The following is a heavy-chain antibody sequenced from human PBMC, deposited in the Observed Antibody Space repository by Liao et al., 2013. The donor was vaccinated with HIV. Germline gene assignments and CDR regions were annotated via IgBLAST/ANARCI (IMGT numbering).Heavy chain of an antibody. Sequence: QVQLQESGPGLVKPSQTLSLTCTVSGGSISSGSYYWSWIRQSPGKGLEWIGYFYYGGNTNYNPSLRSRVTISVDTSKNQFSLNLTSVTAADTAVYYCARSEWLTYNGLDYWGLGTLVTVSS. D-gene: IGHD5-12*01. CDR3: ARSEWLTYNGLDY. J-gene: IGHJ4*02. CDR1: GGSISSGSYY. V-gene: IGHV4-61*01. CDR2: FYYGGNT.